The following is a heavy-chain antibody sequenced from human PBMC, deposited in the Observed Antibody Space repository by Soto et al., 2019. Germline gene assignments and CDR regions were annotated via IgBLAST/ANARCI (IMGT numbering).Heavy chain of an antibody. V-gene: IGHV1-69*02. CDR3: ARALERVSSRDY. CDR2: IIPILGIA. Sequence: SVKVSCKASGGTFSSYTISWVRQAPGQGLEWMGRIIPILGIANYAQKFQGRVTITADKSTSTAYMELSSLRSEDTAVYYCARALERVSSRDYWGQGTLVTVSS. CDR1: GGTFSSYT. J-gene: IGHJ4*02.